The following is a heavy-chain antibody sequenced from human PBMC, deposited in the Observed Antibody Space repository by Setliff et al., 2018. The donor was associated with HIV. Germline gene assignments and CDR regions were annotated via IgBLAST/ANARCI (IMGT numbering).Heavy chain of an antibody. J-gene: IGHJ3*01. CDR1: GDIVINCA. Sequence: EASVKVSCKASGDIVINCAFTGVRQAPGQGLEWMGSIIPIFNRGNYAQKFQSRVTITADESTSTAYMELSSLRSEDTAVYFCATGRHYYDSSDYPANPFDVWGQGTMVTVSS. V-gene: IGHV1-69*13. D-gene: IGHD3-22*01. CDR3: ATGRHYYDSSDYPANPFDV. CDR2: IIPIFNRG.